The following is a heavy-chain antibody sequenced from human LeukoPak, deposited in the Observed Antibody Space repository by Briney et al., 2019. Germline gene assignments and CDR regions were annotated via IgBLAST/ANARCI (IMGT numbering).Heavy chain of an antibody. D-gene: IGHD1-1*01. V-gene: IGHV1-2*02. CDR2: INPNSGGT. J-gene: IGHJ4*02. Sequence: ASVKVSFKASGYTFTGYYMHWVRQAPGQGLEWMGWINPNSGGTNYAQKFQGRVTMTRDTSISTAYMELSRLRSDDTAVYYCARASNWNDADFEYWGQGTLVTVSS. CDR3: ARASNWNDADFEY. CDR1: GYTFTGYY.